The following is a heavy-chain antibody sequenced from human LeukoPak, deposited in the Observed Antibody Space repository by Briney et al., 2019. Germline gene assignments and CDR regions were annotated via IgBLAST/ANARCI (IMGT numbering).Heavy chain of an antibody. CDR2: IRCDGSNK. D-gene: IGHD5-18*01. J-gene: IGHJ4*02. CDR1: GFTFSSYG. V-gene: IGHV3-30*02. Sequence: PGGSLRLSCAASGFTFSSYGMHWVRQAPGKGLEWVAFIRCDGSNKYYADSVKGRFTISRDNSKNTLYLQMNSLRAEDTAVYYCAKEDTAGEYFDYWGQGTLVTVSS. CDR3: AKEDTAGEYFDY.